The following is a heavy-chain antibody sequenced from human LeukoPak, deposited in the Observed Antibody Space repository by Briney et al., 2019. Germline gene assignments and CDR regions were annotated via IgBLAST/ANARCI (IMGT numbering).Heavy chain of an antibody. CDR3: AREAMYSYGNNFDY. D-gene: IGHD5-18*01. CDR1: GASVNSGSHY. Sequence: PSETLSLTCTVSGASVNSGSHYWSWFRQPPGKGLEWIGYIYYSGSTNYNPSLKSRVTISVDTSKNQFSLKLSSVTAADTAVYHCAREAMYSYGNNFDYWGQGTLVTVSS. J-gene: IGHJ4*02. CDR2: IYYSGST. V-gene: IGHV4-61*01.